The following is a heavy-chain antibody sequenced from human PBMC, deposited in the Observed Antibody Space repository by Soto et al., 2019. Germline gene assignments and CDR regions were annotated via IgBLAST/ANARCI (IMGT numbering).Heavy chain of an antibody. CDR1: GYTFTSYY. Sequence: QVQLVQSGAEVKKPGASVTVSCKASGYTFTSYYIHWVRQAPGQGLEWMGIINPSGGSTSYAQKFQGRVTWTRETCTSTVYMEVSGLRSEDTAVYFCARDQEPSTLYYDYYYMDVWGKGTTVTVSS. CDR3: ARDQEPSTLYYDYYYMDV. V-gene: IGHV1-46*03. J-gene: IGHJ6*03. CDR2: INPSGGST.